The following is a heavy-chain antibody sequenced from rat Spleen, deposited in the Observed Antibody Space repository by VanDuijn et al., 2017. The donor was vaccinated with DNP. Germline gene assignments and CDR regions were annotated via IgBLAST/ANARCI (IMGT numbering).Heavy chain of an antibody. Sequence: EVQLVESGGGLVQPGRSLKLSCAASGFTFSNYYMAWVRQAPKKGLEWVATISTSGSRTYYPDSVKGRFTISRDNAKRSLYLQMNSLKSADTATYYCARLLGTVVPGAMDAWGQGTSVTVSS. CDR2: ISTSGSRT. CDR1: GFTFSNYY. V-gene: IGHV5-25*01. J-gene: IGHJ4*01. D-gene: IGHD1-1*01. CDR3: ARLLGTVVPGAMDA.